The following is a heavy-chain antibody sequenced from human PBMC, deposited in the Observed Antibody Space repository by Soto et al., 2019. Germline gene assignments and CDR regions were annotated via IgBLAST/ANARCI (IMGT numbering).Heavy chain of an antibody. CDR3: AKDDWGPSSIGGVDY. CDR2: ISYDGSEK. V-gene: IGHV3-30*18. J-gene: IGHJ4*02. D-gene: IGHD3-3*02. CDR1: GFTFSNYA. Sequence: QVQLVESRGGVVQPGRSLRLSCAASGFTFSNYAIHWVRQAPGKGLEWVAVISYDGSEKYYADSVKGRFTISRDNSKNTLYLQMNSLRAEDAAVYYCAKDDWGPSSIGGVDYWGQGTLVTVSS.